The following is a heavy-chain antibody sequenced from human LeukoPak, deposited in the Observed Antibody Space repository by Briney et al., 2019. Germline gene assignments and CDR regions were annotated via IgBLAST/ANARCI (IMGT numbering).Heavy chain of an antibody. V-gene: IGHV3-23*01. Sequence: GGSLRLSCAASGYTFNSYAMSWVRQAPGKGLEGVSAISGSGGSTYYADSVKGRFTISRDNSKNTLYLQMNSLRAEDTAVYYCAKDRFIYGGWEDYWGQGTLVTVSS. J-gene: IGHJ4*02. CDR3: AKDRFIYGGWEDY. CDR1: GYTFNSYA. D-gene: IGHD4-23*01. CDR2: ISGSGGST.